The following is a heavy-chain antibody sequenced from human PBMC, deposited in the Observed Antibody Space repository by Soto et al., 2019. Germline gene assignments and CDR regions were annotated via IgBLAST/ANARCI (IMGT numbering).Heavy chain of an antibody. CDR2: ISAYNGNT. J-gene: IGHJ3*02. V-gene: IGHV1-18*01. CDR1: GYTFTSYG. CDR3: ATGGLIETTVTTAAFDI. D-gene: IGHD4-17*01. Sequence: ASVKVSCKASGYTFTSYGISWVRQAPGQGLEWMGWISAYNGNTNYAQKIQGRVTMTTDTSTSTAYMELRSLRSDDTAVYYCATGGLIETTVTTAAFDIWGQGTMVT.